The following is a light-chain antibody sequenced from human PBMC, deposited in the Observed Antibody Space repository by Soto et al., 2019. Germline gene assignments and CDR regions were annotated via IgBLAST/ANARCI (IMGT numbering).Light chain of an antibody. CDR1: QNINSY. CDR3: HQSYDIPT. J-gene: IGKJ5*01. Sequence: DIQMTQSPSSLSASVGDRVTITCRARQNINSYLNWYQQKPGKAPKLLIYAASSLQSGVPSRLSGSGSGTVFTLTVSSLQPEDFATYYCHQSYDIPTFGQGTRLEI. CDR2: AAS. V-gene: IGKV1-39*01.